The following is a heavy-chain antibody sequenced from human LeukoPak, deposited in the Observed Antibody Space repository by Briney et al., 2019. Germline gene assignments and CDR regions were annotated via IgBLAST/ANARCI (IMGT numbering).Heavy chain of an antibody. V-gene: IGHV3-7*01. Sequence: PGGSLRLSCAASGFTSSSYWMSWVRQAPGKGLEWVANIKQDGSEKYYVDSVKGRFTISRDNAKNSLYLQMNSLRAEDTAVYYCAREVISSWYPNYYYYYMDVWGKGTTVTISS. CDR1: GFTSSSYW. CDR3: AREVISSWYPNYYYYYMDV. CDR2: IKQDGSEK. D-gene: IGHD6-13*01. J-gene: IGHJ6*03.